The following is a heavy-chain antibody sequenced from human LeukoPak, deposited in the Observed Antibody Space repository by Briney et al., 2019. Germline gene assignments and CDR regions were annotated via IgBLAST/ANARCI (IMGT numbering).Heavy chain of an antibody. CDR1: GFTFSSYS. Sequence: PGGSLRLSCAASGFTFSSYSMNWVRQAPGKGLEWVSSISSSSSYIYYADSVKGRFTISRDNAKNSLYLQMNSLRAEDTAVYYCARGGETSSWFWNHWGQGTLVTVSS. D-gene: IGHD6-13*01. J-gene: IGHJ5*02. V-gene: IGHV3-21*03. CDR3: ARGGETSSWFWNH. CDR2: ISSSSSYI.